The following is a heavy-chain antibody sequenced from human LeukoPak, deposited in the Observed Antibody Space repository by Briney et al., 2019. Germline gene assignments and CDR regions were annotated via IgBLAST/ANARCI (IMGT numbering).Heavy chain of an antibody. J-gene: IGHJ6*03. CDR1: GGSFSGYY. D-gene: IGHD3-10*01. V-gene: IGHV4-34*01. Sequence: PSETLSLTYAVYGGSFSGYYWSGIRQPPGKGREWMGGVNHSGSTKYSPSLKSRVSISVDTPKNQFALKLSAVPAADTAVYYCARRVGRWFGERAYYYNYMDVWGKGTPVTISS. CDR3: ARRVGRWFGERAYYYNYMDV. CDR2: VNHSGST.